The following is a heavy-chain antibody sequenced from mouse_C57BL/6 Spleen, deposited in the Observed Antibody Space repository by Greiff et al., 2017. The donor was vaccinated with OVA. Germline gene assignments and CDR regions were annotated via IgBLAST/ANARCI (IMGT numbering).Heavy chain of an antibody. D-gene: IGHD3-2*01. CDR1: GYAFSSSW. J-gene: IGHJ2*01. V-gene: IGHV1-82*01. CDR2: IYPGDGDT. Sequence: VQLQQSGPELVKPGASVKISCKASGYAFSSSWMNWVKQRPGKGLEWIGRIYPGDGDTNYNGKFKGKATLTADKSSSTAYMQLSSLTSEDSAVYFCALDSPFDYWGQGTTLTVSS. CDR3: ALDSPFDY.